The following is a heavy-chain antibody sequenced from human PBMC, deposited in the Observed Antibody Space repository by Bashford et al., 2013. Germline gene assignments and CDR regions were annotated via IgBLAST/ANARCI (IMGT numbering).Heavy chain of an antibody. J-gene: IGHJ4*02. CDR1: GDSIMSTSFC. CDR3: ARNTTGHYFDS. V-gene: IGHV4-39*01. D-gene: IGHD2/OR15-2a*01. Sequence: SETLSLTCSLSGDSIMSTSFCWGWFRQPPGKGLEWIGSVYSVSKYYNPSLKSRLTISVDTATNKFSLQLSSVTAADTALYFCARNTTGHYFDSVGPGNLVTVSS. CDR2: VYSVSK.